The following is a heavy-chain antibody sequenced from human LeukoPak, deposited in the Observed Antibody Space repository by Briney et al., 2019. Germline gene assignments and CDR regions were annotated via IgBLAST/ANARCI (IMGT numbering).Heavy chain of an antibody. CDR3: AKVAFYDYVWGSYRPFDY. CDR2: INHSGST. D-gene: IGHD3-16*02. V-gene: IGHV4-34*01. CDR1: GGSISSYY. J-gene: IGHJ4*02. Sequence: PSETLSLTCTVSGGSISSYYWSWIRQPPGKGLEWIGEINHSGSTNYNPSLKSRVTISVDTSKNQFSLKLSSVTAADTAVYYCAKVAFYDYVWGSYRPFDYWGQGTLVTVSS.